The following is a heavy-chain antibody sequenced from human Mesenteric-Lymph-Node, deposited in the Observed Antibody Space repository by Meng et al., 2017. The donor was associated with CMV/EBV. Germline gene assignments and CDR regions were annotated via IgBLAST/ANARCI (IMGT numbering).Heavy chain of an antibody. CDR3: ASDYANFDY. D-gene: IGHD3-16*01. V-gene: IGHV3-7*01. Sequence: GESLKISCAASGFTFSSYWMSWVRQAPGKGLEWVANIKQDGSEKYYADSVKGRFTISRDNAKNSLYLQMNSLRAEDTAVYYCASDYANFDYWGQGTLVTVSS. J-gene: IGHJ4*02. CDR2: IKQDGSEK. CDR1: GFTFSSYW.